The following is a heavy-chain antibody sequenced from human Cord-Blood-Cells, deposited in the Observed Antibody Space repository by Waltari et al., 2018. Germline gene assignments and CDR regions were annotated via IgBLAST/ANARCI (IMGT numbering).Heavy chain of an antibody. D-gene: IGHD6-6*01. CDR3: AREEQLVGMDV. CDR2: IYYSGST. J-gene: IGHJ6*02. Sequence: QVQLQESGPGLVKPSETLSLTCTVSGGSISSHYWSWIRQPPGKGLEWIGYIYYSGSTNYNPSRTSRGTISVDTSKNQFSLELSSVTAADTAVDYCAREEQLVGMDVWGQGTTVTVSS. V-gene: IGHV4-59*11. CDR1: GGSISSHY.